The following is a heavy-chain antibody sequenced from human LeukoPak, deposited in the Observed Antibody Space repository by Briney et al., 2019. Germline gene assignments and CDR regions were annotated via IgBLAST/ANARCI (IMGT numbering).Heavy chain of an antibody. CDR1: GYTFTGYY. CDR3: ARDPGKDGYDY. CDR2: INPNSGGT. D-gene: IGHD5-12*01. V-gene: IGHV1-2*02. J-gene: IGHJ4*02. Sequence: GASVKVSCKASGYTFTGYYMHWVRQAPGQGLERMGWINPNSGGTNYAQKFQGRVTMTRDTSTSTVYMELSSLRSEDTAVYYCARDPGKDGYDYWGQGTLVTVSS.